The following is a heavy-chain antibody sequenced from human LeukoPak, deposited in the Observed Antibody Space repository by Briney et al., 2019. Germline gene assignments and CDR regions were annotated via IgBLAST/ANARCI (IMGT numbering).Heavy chain of an antibody. CDR2: IYYSGST. J-gene: IGHJ4*02. D-gene: IGHD3-10*01. CDR3: ANEWFGELLPDY. CDR1: GGSISSSNNY. Sequence: SETLSLTCTVSGGSISSSNNYWGWVRQPPGKGLEWIGSIYYSGSTYYNPSLKSRVTISVDTSKNQFSLKLSSVTAADTAVYYCANEWFGELLPDYWGQGTLVTVSS. V-gene: IGHV4-39*07.